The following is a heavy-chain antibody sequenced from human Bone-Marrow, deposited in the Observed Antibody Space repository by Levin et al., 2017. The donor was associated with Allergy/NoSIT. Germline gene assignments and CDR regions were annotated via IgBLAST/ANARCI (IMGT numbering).Heavy chain of an antibody. J-gene: IGHJ3*02. V-gene: IGHV4-39*07. CDR3: ARELRSGWYRRVFDM. CDR2: KKYGGST. Sequence: PGGSLRLSCTVSGGSVSSSEYWGWIRQSPGKGLEWIGSKKYGGSTFYNPALRSRVTISVDTSKNQFSLNLSSVTAADTAVYYCARELRSGWYRRVFDMWGQGTMVTVSS. D-gene: IGHD6-19*01. CDR1: GGSVSSSEY.